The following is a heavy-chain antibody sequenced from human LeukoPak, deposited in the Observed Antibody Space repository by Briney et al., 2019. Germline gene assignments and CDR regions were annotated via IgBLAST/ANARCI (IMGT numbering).Heavy chain of an antibody. Sequence: SETLSLTCTVSGGSISSSSYYWGWIRQPPGKGLEWIGSLYYSGSTYYNPSLKSRVTISVDTSKNQFSLKLSSVTAADTAVYYCARVLGGRTISTRIGPKFDYWGQGTLVTVSS. CDR2: LYYSGST. J-gene: IGHJ4*02. V-gene: IGHV4-39*07. D-gene: IGHD3-16*01. CDR3: ARVLGGRTISTRIGPKFDY. CDR1: GGSISSSSYY.